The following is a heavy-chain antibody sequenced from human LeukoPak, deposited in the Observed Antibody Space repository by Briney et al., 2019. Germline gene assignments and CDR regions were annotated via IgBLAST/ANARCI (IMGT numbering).Heavy chain of an antibody. J-gene: IGHJ6*03. CDR3: AREMEDKSLVWFGELKKYYYYYMDV. CDR1: SGSISSNSYY. CDR2: MYYSGST. D-gene: IGHD3-10*01. Sequence: ETLSLTCTVSSGSISSNSYYWGWIRQPPGKGLEWIGSMYYSGSTYYNPSLKSRVTISVDTSKNQVSLKLSSVTAADTAVYYCAREMEDKSLVWFGELKKYYYYYMDVWGKGTTVTVSS. V-gene: IGHV4-39*07.